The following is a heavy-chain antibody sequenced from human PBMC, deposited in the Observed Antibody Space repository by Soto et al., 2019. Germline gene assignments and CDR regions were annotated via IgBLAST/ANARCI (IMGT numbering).Heavy chain of an antibody. D-gene: IGHD1-7*01. CDR2: ITATGGNT. V-gene: IGHV3-23*01. Sequence: QPGGSLRLSCAASGFTFSTYSMTWVRQAPGKGLEWVAHITATGGNTYYADSVGGRFTISRDTSGNTLYLQMNSLRAEDTALYYCAKCMQAYWNYDAHHIWGQGTMVTVSS. J-gene: IGHJ3*02. CDR3: AKCMQAYWNYDAHHI. CDR1: GFTFSTYS.